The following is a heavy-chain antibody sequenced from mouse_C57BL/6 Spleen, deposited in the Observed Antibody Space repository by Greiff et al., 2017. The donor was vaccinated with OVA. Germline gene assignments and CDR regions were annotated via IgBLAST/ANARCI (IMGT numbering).Heavy chain of an antibody. D-gene: IGHD2-1*01. CDR2: IYPGDGDT. Sequence: QVQLKESGPELVKPGASVKISCKASGYAFSSSWMNWVKQRPGKGLEWIGRIYPGDGDTNYNGKFKGKATLTADKSSSTAYMQLSSLTSEDSAVYFCARRSGNYGAMDYWGQGTSVTVSS. CDR1: GYAFSSSW. CDR3: ARRSGNYGAMDY. V-gene: IGHV1-82*01. J-gene: IGHJ4*01.